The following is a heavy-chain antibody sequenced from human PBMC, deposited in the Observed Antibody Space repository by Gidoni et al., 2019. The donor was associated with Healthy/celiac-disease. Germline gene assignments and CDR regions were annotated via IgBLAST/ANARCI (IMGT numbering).Heavy chain of an antibody. Sequence: GLEWVSAIRGSGGSTYYADSVKGRFTISRDNSKNTLYLQMNSLRDEDTAVYHGARDDYGSGSSWLVAFDIWGQGTMVTVSS. CDR3: ARDDYGSGSSWLVAFDI. CDR2: IRGSGGST. J-gene: IGHJ3*02. V-gene: IGHV3-23*01. D-gene: IGHD3-10*01.